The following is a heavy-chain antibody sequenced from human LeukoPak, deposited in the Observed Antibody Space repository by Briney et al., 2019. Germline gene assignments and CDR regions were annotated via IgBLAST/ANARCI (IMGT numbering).Heavy chain of an antibody. Sequence: GASVKVSCKASGYTFTSYGISWVRQAPGQGLEWLGWISAYNGNTNYAQKLQGRVTMTTDTSTSTAYMELRSLRSDDTAVYYCARDHYYDSSGYYYRHWGQGTLVTVSS. D-gene: IGHD3-22*01. V-gene: IGHV1-18*01. CDR3: ARDHYYDSSGYYYRH. CDR2: ISAYNGNT. J-gene: IGHJ1*01. CDR1: GYTFTSYG.